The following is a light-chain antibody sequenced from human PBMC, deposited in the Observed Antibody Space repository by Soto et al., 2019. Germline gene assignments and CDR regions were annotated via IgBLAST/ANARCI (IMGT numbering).Light chain of an antibody. CDR1: SSDIGTYNR. CDR3: SSSTTSTTFVV. CDR2: EVS. V-gene: IGLV2-18*02. Sequence: QSALTQPPSVSGSPGQSVTISCTGTSSDIGTYNRVSWYQQPPGTAPKLIIYEVSNRPSGVPDRFSGSKSGKTASLTISGLRAEDEADYYCSSSTTSTTFVVFGGGTQLTVL. J-gene: IGLJ2*01.